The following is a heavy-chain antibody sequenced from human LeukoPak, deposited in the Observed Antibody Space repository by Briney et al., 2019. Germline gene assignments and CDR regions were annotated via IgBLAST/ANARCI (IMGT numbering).Heavy chain of an antibody. J-gene: IGHJ5*02. CDR1: GFTFSASD. CDR3: ARGRITMVRGSFDP. V-gene: IGHV3-21*04. CDR2: ISSSSSYI. Sequence: GGSLRLSCAASGFTFSASDMNRVRQTPGKGLEWVSSISSSSSYIYYADSVKGRFSISRDSAKNSMYLQMNSLRAEDTAVYYCARGRITMVRGSFDPWGQGTLVTVSS. D-gene: IGHD3-10*01.